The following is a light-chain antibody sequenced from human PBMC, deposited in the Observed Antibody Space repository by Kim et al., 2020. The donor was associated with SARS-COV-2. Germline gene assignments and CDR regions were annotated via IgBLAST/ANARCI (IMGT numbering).Light chain of an antibody. CDR2: NNN. V-gene: IGLV1-44*01. J-gene: IGLJ1*01. CDR3: AAWDDSLNAKV. Sequence: QSVLAQPPSASATPGQRVTISCSGSGSNIRSNPVDWYQQLPGTAPKLLIYNNNERPSGVPHRLSGSRSGTSASLAISGLHSEDEADFYCAAWDDSLNAKVSGSGTKVTVL. CDR1: GSNIRSNP.